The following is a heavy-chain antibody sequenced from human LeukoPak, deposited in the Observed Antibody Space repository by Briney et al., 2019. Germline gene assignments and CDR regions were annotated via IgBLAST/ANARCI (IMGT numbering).Heavy chain of an antibody. V-gene: IGHV4-4*02. CDR3: ARGGGGLYSSGWYGPFDY. CDR1: GASISSSHW. J-gene: IGHJ4*02. D-gene: IGHD6-19*01. CDR2: IYHSGST. Sequence: SETLSLTCAVSGASISSSHWWSWVRQPPGKGLEWIGEIYHSGSTNYSPSLKSRVTISVDTSKNQFSLKLSSVTAADTAVYYCARGGGGLYSSGWYGPFDYWGQGTLVTVSS.